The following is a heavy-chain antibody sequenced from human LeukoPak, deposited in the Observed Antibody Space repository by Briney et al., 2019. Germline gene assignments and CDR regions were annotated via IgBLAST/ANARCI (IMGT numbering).Heavy chain of an antibody. J-gene: IGHJ4*02. CDR1: GGSMSYYY. CDR3: VRTESAGTKYRFDY. CDR2: KYYDGNSGNT. V-gene: IGHV4-59*01. Sequence: SETLSLTCTVSGGSMSYYYWTWIRQTPGKGLEWIGYKYYDGNSGNTNYNPSLESRVTISVDTSKNHVSLNLTSVTAADTAVYYCVRTESAGTKYRFDYWGQGALVTVSS. D-gene: IGHD1-1*01.